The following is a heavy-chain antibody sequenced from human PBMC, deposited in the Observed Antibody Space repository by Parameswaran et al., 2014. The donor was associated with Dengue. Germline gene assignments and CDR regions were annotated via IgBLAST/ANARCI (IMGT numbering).Heavy chain of an antibody. J-gene: IGHJ4*02. Sequence: GLEWVSYISSSGSTIYYADSVKGRFTISRDNAKNSLYLQMNSLRAEDTAVYYCARVSTTVDYWGQGTLVTVSS. V-gene: IGHV3-48*03. CDR2: ISSSGSTI. CDR3: ARVSTTVDY. D-gene: IGHD4-17*01.